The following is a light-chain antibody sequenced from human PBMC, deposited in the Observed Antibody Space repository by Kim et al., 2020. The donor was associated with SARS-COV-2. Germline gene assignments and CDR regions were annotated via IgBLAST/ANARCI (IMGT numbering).Light chain of an antibody. CDR1: SSNIGSIT. J-gene: IGLJ1*01. CDR2: SNN. V-gene: IGLV1-44*01. Sequence: GQRVTISCSGSSSNIGSITVNWYQQLPGTAPKLLFYSNNQRPSGVPDRFSGSKSGTSASLAISGLQSEDEADYYCAAWDDSLNGRVFGTGTKVTVL. CDR3: AAWDDSLNGRV.